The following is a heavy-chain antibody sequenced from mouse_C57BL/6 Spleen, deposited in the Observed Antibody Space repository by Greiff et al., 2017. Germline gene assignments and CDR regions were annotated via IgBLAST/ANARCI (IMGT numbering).Heavy chain of an antibody. V-gene: IGHV7-1*01. CDR2: SRNKANDYTT. CDR1: GFTFSDFY. Sequence: EVKLVASGGGLVQSGRSLRLSCATSGFTFSDFYMEWVRQAPGKGLEWSAASRNKANDYTTGYSASVKGRFIVSRSTAQSILYLQMNALRAEDTAIYYGARDLDGSDYAMDYWGQGTSVTVSS. CDR3: ARDLDGSDYAMDY. J-gene: IGHJ4*01. D-gene: IGHD2-3*01.